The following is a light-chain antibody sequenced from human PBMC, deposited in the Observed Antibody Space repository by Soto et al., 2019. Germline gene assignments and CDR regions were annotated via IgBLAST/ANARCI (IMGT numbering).Light chain of an antibody. Sequence: QSALTQPASVSGSPGQSITISCTGSSSDVGDYDYVAWYQQHPDKAPKLMIFDVSSRPSGVSNRFSGSKSGSTASLTISGLKDEDESDYFCSSYSSSGTLYVFGTGTKVTVL. V-gene: IGLV2-14*03. CDR1: SSDVGDYDY. CDR2: DVS. J-gene: IGLJ1*01. CDR3: SSYSSSGTLYV.